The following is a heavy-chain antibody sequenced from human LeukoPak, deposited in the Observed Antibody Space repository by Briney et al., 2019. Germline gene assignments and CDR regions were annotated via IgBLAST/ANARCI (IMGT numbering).Heavy chain of an antibody. D-gene: IGHD5-24*01. CDR3: ARSDGYNPPFDY. V-gene: IGHV3-20*04. Sequence: GGSLRLSCAASGFTFDDYGMSWVRQAPGKGLEWVSGINWNGGSTGYADSVKGRFIISRDNAKNSLYLQMNSLRAEDTALYYCARSDGYNPPFDYWGQGTLVTVSS. CDR1: GFTFDDYG. CDR2: INWNGGST. J-gene: IGHJ4*02.